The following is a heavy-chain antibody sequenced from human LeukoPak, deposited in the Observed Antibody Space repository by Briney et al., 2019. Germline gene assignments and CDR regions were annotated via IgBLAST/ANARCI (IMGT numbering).Heavy chain of an antibody. J-gene: IGHJ4*02. V-gene: IGHV3-11*01. Sequence: GGSLRLSCAASGFTFSDYYMSWIRQAPGKGLEWVSYISSSGSTIYYADSVKGRFTISRDNFKNTVYLQMNSLRAEDTAVYYCAKTMGAIDHDYWGQGTLVTVSS. CDR2: ISSSGSTI. D-gene: IGHD1-26*01. CDR1: GFTFSDYY. CDR3: AKTMGAIDHDY.